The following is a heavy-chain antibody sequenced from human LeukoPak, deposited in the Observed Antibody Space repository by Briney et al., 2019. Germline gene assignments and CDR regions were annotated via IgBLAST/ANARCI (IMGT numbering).Heavy chain of an antibody. D-gene: IGHD3-9*01. V-gene: IGHV1-2*02. CDR2: INPNSGGT. CDR3: AREREGLYDILTGYFAY. CDR1: GCTFTGHL. J-gene: IGHJ4*02. Sequence: ASVKVSCKASGCTFTGHLIHWVRQAPGQRLEWMGWINPNSGGTTYAPKFRGRVTMTRDTSTSTLYMELSNLRSDDTAVYYCAREREGLYDILTGYFAYWGQGTLVTVSS.